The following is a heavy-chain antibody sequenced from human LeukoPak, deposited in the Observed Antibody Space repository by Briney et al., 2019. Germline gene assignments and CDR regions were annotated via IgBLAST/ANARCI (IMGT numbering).Heavy chain of an antibody. CDR2: IYSGGST. D-gene: IGHD3-10*01. Sequence: PGGSLRLSCAASGFTVSSSYMSWVRQAPGKGLEWVSLIYSGGSTYYADSVKGRFTISRDNSKNTLYLQMNSLRAEDTAVYYCARDRTMVRGVPFDYWGQGTLVTVSS. V-gene: IGHV3-53*01. CDR1: GFTVSSSY. J-gene: IGHJ4*02. CDR3: ARDRTMVRGVPFDY.